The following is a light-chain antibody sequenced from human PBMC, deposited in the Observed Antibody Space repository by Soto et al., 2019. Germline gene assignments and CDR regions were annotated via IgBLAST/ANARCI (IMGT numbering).Light chain of an antibody. V-gene: IGKV1-5*03. Sequence: DIQMTQSPSTQSASVGDRVTITGRASQSINSYLAWYQQKPGKAPKLLIYEASNLESGVPSRFSGSGSGTEFTLTISSLQPDDFATYYCQQSRDYPWTFGQGTKVDIK. CDR1: QSINSY. CDR2: EAS. CDR3: QQSRDYPWT. J-gene: IGKJ1*01.